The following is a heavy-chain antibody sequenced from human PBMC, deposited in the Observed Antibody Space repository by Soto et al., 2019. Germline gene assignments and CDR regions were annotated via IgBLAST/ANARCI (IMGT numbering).Heavy chain of an antibody. J-gene: IGHJ6*03. CDR3: ARGVTVVRRDDYYSLDV. Sequence: QVQLQQWGAGLLKPSETLSLTCAVYGGSFSGYYLRWIRQPPGKGLEWIGEINHSGSTNYNPSLKSRVTISVDTSKNQFSLKLSSVTAADTAVYYCARGVTVVRRDDYYSLDVWGKGTTVTVSS. CDR2: INHSGST. D-gene: IGHD3-10*01. V-gene: IGHV4-34*01. CDR1: GGSFSGYY.